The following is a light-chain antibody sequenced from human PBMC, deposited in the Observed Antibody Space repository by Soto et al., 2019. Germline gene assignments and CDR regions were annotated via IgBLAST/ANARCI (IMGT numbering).Light chain of an antibody. Sequence: QSVLAQPPSASGTLGQRVTISCSGSSSNIGSNTVNWYQQLPGTAPKLLIYSNNQRPSGVPDRFSGSKSGTSASLAISGLQSEDEADYYCAAWDDSLNVVVFGGGTKLTVL. CDR1: SSNIGSNT. V-gene: IGLV1-44*01. CDR3: AAWDDSLNVVV. J-gene: IGLJ2*01. CDR2: SNN.